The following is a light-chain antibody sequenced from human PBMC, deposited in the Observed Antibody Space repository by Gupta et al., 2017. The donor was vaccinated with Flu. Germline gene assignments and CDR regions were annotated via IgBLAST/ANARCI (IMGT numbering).Light chain of an antibody. J-gene: IGLJ3*02. Sequence: SITISCTGTSSDVGGYDYVSWYQQYPGKAPKLIIYEVNKRPSGVSNRFSGSKSGNAASLTISGLQPEDEADYYCSSFTSSTIGVFGGGTKLTVL. CDR3: SSFTSSTIGV. CDR1: SSDVGGYDY. CDR2: EVN. V-gene: IGLV2-14*01.